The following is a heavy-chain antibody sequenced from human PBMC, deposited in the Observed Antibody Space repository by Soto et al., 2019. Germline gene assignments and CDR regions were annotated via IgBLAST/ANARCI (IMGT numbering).Heavy chain of an antibody. CDR3: ARLVGITMVRGVLTAFDI. CDR2: IYYTGST. J-gene: IGHJ3*02. D-gene: IGHD3-10*01. Sequence: SETLSLTCTVSGGSVSSYFWSWIRQPPGKGLEWIAYIYYTGSTNYNPSLKSRVTISVDTSKNQFSLKLSSVTAADTAVYYCARLVGITMVRGVLTAFDIWGQGTMVTVSS. V-gene: IGHV4-59*08. CDR1: GGSVSSYF.